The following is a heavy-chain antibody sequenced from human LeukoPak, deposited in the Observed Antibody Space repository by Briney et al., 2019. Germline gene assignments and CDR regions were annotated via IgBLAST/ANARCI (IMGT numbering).Heavy chain of an antibody. D-gene: IGHD3-22*01. V-gene: IGHV3-13*01. CDR3: ARGAYDSSGYTFDY. CDR2: IGTAGDT. CDR1: GFTFSSYD. Sequence: PGGSLRLSCAASGFTFSSYDMHWVRQATGKGLECVSAIGTAGDTYYPGSVKGRFTISRENAKNSLYLQMNRLRAGDTDVYYCARGAYDSSGYTFDYWGQGTLVTVSS. J-gene: IGHJ4*02.